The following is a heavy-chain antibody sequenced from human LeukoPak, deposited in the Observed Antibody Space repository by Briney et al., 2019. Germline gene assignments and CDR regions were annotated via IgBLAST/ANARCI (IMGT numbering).Heavy chain of an antibody. CDR3: ARGFLRRAKKYYGGDCYYFDY. CDR2: ISSSSSYI. D-gene: IGHD2-21*01. J-gene: IGHJ4*02. V-gene: IGHV3-21*01. CDR1: GFTFSSYS. Sequence: GGSLRLSCAASGFTFSSYSMNWVRQAPGKGLEWVSSISSSSSYIYYADSVKGRFTISRDNAKNSLYLQMNSLRAEDTAVYYCARGFLRRAKKYYGGDCYYFDYWGQGTLVTVSS.